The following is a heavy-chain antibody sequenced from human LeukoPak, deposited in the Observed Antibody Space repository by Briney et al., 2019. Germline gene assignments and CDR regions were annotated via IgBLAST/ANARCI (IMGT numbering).Heavy chain of an antibody. V-gene: IGHV4-39*01. CDR3: ARQFLGSGYVDDL. CDR1: GGSISSSSYY. Sequence: SETLSLTCSVSGGSISSSSYYWGWIRRPPGKGLEWIASIYYSGTTHCNPSLKSRVTMSVDTSKNQFSLKLSAVTAADTAVYYCARQFLGSGYVDDLWGQGTLVTVSS. J-gene: IGHJ5*02. CDR2: IYYSGTT. D-gene: IGHD5-12*01.